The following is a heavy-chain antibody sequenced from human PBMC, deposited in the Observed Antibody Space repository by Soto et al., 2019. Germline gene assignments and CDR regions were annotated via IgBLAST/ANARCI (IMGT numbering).Heavy chain of an antibody. CDR3: ARESGVDYYDSSGYYSGPFDY. CDR1: GGSISSGGYY. D-gene: IGHD3-22*01. J-gene: IGHJ4*02. CDR2: IYYSGST. Sequence: SETLSLTCTVSGGSISSGGYYWSWIRQHPGKGLEWIGYIYYSGSTYYNPSLKSRVTISVDTSKNQFSLKLSSVTAADTAVYYCARESGVDYYDSSGYYSGPFDYWGQGTLVTVSS. V-gene: IGHV4-31*03.